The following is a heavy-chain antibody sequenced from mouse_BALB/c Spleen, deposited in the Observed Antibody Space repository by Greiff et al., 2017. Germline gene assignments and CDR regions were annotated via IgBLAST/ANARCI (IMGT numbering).Heavy chain of an antibody. CDR3: ARGELGYFDY. CDR1: GFTFSSYT. CDR2: ISNGGGST. J-gene: IGHJ2*01. V-gene: IGHV5-12-2*01. Sequence: EVMLVESGGGLVQPGGSLKLSCAASGFTFSSYTMSWVRQTPEKRLEWVAYISNGGGSTYYPDTVKGRFTISRDNAKNTLYLQMSSLKSEDTAMYYCARGELGYFDYWGQGTTLTVSS. D-gene: IGHD4-1*01.